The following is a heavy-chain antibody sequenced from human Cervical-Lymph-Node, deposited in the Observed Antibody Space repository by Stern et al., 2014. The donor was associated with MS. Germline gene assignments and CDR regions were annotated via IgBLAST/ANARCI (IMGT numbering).Heavy chain of an antibody. Sequence: DQLVESGAEVKKPGASVTLSCKASGYTFTSYYMHWVRQAPGQELEWMGIINPSGGSTSYAQRFQGRVTMTRDTSTSTVYMELSSLKSEDTAVYYCARDKDVWGSYRIDYWGQGTLVTVPS. J-gene: IGHJ4*02. CDR3: ARDKDVWGSYRIDY. V-gene: IGHV1-46*01. D-gene: IGHD3-16*02. CDR2: INPSGGST. CDR1: GYTFTSYY.